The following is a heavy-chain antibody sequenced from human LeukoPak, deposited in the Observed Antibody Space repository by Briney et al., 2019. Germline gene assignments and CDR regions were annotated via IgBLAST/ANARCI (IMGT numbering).Heavy chain of an antibody. D-gene: IGHD4-17*01. CDR3: ARDREEGDYVWFDP. Sequence: ASVKVSCKASGGTFSSYAISWVRQAPGQGLEWMGGIIPIFGTANYAQKFQGRVTITTDESTSTAYMELSSLRSEDTAVYYCARDREEGDYVWFDPWGQGTLVTVSS. CDR2: IIPIFGTA. CDR1: GGTFSSYA. V-gene: IGHV1-69*05. J-gene: IGHJ5*02.